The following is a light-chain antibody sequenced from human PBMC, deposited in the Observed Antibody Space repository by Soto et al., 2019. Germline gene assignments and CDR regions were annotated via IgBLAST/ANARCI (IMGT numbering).Light chain of an antibody. CDR3: HQYNNYWT. CDR2: DAS. Sequence: DIQMTQSPSTLSASVGDRVTITCRASQSISSWLAWYQQKPGKAPKVLIYDASSLESGVPSRFSGSGSGTEFSLTISSLQPDDFATYYCHQYNNYWTFGQGTRVEIK. V-gene: IGKV1-5*01. J-gene: IGKJ1*01. CDR1: QSISSW.